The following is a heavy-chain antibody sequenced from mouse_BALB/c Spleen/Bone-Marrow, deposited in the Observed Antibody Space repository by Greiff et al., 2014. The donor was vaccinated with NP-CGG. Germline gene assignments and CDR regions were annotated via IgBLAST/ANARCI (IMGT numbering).Heavy chain of an antibody. J-gene: IGHJ2*01. D-gene: IGHD2-4*01. V-gene: IGHV1S81*02. CDR2: LNPSNGHT. CDR3: ARMITTRGFDY. Sequence: VQLQQSGAELLKPGTSVKLSCKASGYTFTRYWVHWVKQRPGQGLEWIGELNPSNGHTNYNGKFKNKATVTVDKSSSTAYMQLSSLTSEDSAVYYCARMITTRGFDYWGQGTTLTVSS. CDR1: GYTFTRYW.